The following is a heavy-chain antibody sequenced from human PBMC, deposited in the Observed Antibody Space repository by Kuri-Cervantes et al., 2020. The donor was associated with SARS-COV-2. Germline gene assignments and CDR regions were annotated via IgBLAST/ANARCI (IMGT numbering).Heavy chain of an antibody. J-gene: IGHJ3*02. CDR1: GFTFERFA. CDR3: ARDEASSGAFDI. Sequence: ESLKISCEVSGFTFERFAMGWVRQAPGKGLEWIGYIYYSGSTNYNPSLKSRVTISVDTSKNQFSLKLSSVTAADTAVYYCARDEASSGAFDIWGQGTMVTVSS. D-gene: IGHD3-10*01. V-gene: IGHV4-59*01. CDR2: IYYSGST.